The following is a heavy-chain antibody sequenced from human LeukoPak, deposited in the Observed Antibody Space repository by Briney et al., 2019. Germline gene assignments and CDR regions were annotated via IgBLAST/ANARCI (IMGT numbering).Heavy chain of an antibody. D-gene: IGHD1-26*01. CDR1: GFTFSAYW. J-gene: IGHJ4*02. CDR3: ARAAGGTSRDY. V-gene: IGHV3-7*01. CDR2: IKDDGSDK. Sequence: GGSLRLSCAASGFTFSAYWMSWVRQAPGKGLEWVANIKDDGSDKYYVDSVKGRFTIFRDNAKNSLYLQMNSLRDDDTAVYYCARAAGGTSRDYWGQGTLVTVSS.